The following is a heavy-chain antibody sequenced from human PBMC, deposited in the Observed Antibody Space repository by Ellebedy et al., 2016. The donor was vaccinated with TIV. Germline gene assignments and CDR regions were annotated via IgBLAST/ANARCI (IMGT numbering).Heavy chain of an antibody. CDR3: AKEVGVHGTPYFDF. CDR1: GFTFSSYA. CDR2: IGSGGGSP. V-gene: IGHV3-23*01. J-gene: IGHJ4*02. D-gene: IGHD6-19*01. Sequence: PGGSLRLSCAVSGFTFSSYAMNWVRQAPGKGLEWVSSIGSGGGSPHYADPVKGRFTISTDDSRPTLFLQINNLRVEDTAIYYCAKEVGVHGTPYFDFWGQGTLVTVSS.